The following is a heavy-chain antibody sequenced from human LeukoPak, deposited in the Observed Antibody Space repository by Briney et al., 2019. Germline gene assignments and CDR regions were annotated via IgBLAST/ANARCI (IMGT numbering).Heavy chain of an antibody. CDR2: ISGSGGST. J-gene: IGHJ4*02. D-gene: IGHD3-16*01. CDR3: ARGGDWGIFDY. CDR1: GFTFISYA. Sequence: GGSLRLSCAASGFTFISYAMSWVRQAPGKGLEWVSAISGSGGSTYYADSVKGRFTISRDNSKNTLYLQMNSLRAEDTAVYYCARGGDWGIFDYWGQGTLVTVSS. V-gene: IGHV3-23*01.